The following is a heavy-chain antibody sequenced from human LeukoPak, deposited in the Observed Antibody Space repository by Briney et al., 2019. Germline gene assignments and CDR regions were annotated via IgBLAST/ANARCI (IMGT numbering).Heavy chain of an antibody. CDR3: ARSSWFGGRSEWRWFDP. V-gene: IGHV1-24*01. D-gene: IGHD3-10*01. CDR2: FDPEDGET. J-gene: IGHJ5*02. CDR1: GYTLTELS. Sequence: ASVKVSCKVSGYTLTELSMHWVRQAPGKGLEWMGGFDPEDGETIYAQKFQGRVTMTEDTSTDTAYMELSSLRSEDTAVYYCARSSWFGGRSEWRWFDPWGQGTLVTVSS.